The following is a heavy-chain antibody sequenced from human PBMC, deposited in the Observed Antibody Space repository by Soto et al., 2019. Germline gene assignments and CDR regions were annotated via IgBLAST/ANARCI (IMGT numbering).Heavy chain of an antibody. J-gene: IGHJ4*02. D-gene: IGHD5-12*01. CDR2: IYHSGST. Sequence: SETLSLTCAVSGYSITSGYYWGWIRQPPGKGLEWIGSIYHSGSTYYNPSLKSRVTVSVDTPQKLFSLKLSSVTAADTAVYYCARLPYSYSGYDETYFDYWGQGTLVTVSS. V-gene: IGHV4-38-2*01. CDR1: GYSITSGYY. CDR3: ARLPYSYSGYDETYFDY.